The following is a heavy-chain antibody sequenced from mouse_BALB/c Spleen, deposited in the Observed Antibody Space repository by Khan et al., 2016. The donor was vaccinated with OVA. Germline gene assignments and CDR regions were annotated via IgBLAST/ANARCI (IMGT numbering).Heavy chain of an antibody. J-gene: IGHJ1*01. D-gene: IGHD2-3*01. V-gene: IGHV14-3*02. Sequence: EVQLQQSGAELVKPGASVKLSCTASGFNIKDTYLHWVKQRPEQGLEWIGRIAPANGNTQYDPKFQGKAAITSDKSSNTSYLQLNSLTSEDTAGYYCARPSYDPRDFEVWGAGTTVTVSS. CDR1: GFNIKDTY. CDR3: ARPSYDPRDFEV. CDR2: IAPANGNT.